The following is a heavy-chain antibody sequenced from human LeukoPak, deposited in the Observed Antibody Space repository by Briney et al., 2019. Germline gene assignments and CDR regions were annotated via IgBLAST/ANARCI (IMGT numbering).Heavy chain of an antibody. V-gene: IGHV1-8*03. CDR2: MNPNSGNT. Sequence: ASVKVSCKASGYTFTGYDINWVRQATGQGLEWMGWMNPNSGNTGYAQKFQGRVTITRNTSISTAYMELSSLRSEDTAVYYCARGRSSGAPKKANYYYYYMDVWGKGTTVTVSS. CDR3: ARGRSSGAPKKANYYYYYMDV. CDR1: GYTFTGYD. J-gene: IGHJ6*03. D-gene: IGHD3-10*01.